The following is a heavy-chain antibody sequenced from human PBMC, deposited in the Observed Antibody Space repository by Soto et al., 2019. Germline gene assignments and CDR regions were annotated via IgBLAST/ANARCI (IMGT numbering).Heavy chain of an antibody. CDR3: ARGFGVTTNPPGH. CDR2: IQVGGST. V-gene: IGHV4-59*01. D-gene: IGHD4-17*01. CDR1: GGSISNFY. Sequence: QVQLQESGPGLVKPSETLSLTCTVSGGSISNFYWSWIRQPPGKGPEYIGYIQVGGSTNYNPSLERRVAISVDTPKNQFSLRLTSVTAADTAVYYCARGFGVTTNPPGHWGQGTLVTVSS. J-gene: IGHJ4*02.